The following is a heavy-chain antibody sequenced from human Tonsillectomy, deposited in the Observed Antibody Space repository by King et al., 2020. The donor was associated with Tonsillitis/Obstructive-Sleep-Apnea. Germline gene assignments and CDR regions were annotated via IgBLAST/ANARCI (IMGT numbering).Heavy chain of an antibody. V-gene: IGHV4-39*01. D-gene: IGHD6-6*01. J-gene: IGHJ4*02. CDR3: ARQGSSSAN. Sequence: QLQESGPGLVKPSETLSLTCTVSGGSISSSSYYWGWIRQPPGKGLEWIGSIYFSGSTYYNPSLKSRVTISVDTSKNQFSLKLSPVTAADTAVYYCARQGSSSANWGQGTLVTVSS. CDR2: IYFSGST. CDR1: GGSISSSSYY.